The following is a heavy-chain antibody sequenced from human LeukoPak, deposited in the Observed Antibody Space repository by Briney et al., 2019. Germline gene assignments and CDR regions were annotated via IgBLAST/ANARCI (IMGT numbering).Heavy chain of an antibody. Sequence: SVKVSCKASGGTFSSYAISWVRQAPGQGLEWMGGIIPIFGTANYAQKFQSRVTITTDESTSTAYMELSSLRSEDTAVYYCARAERLHSGSYFDYWGQGTLVTVSS. V-gene: IGHV1-69*05. CDR2: IIPIFGTA. CDR1: GGTFSSYA. J-gene: IGHJ4*02. CDR3: ARAERLHSGSYFDY. D-gene: IGHD1-26*01.